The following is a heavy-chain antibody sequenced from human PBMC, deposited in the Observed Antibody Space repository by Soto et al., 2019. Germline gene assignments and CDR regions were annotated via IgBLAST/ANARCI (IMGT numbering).Heavy chain of an antibody. D-gene: IGHD3-3*01. CDR2: ISAYNGNT. CDR3: ARVDSYYDFWSGYFNYYYGMDV. V-gene: IGHV1-18*01. CDR1: GYTFTSYG. J-gene: IGHJ6*02. Sequence: QVPLVQSGAEVKKPGASVKVSCKASGYTFTSYGISWVRQAPGQGLEWMGWISAYNGNTNYAQKLQGRVTMTTDTSTSTAYMELRSLRSDDTAVYYCARVDSYYDFWSGYFNYYYGMDVWGQGTTVTVSS.